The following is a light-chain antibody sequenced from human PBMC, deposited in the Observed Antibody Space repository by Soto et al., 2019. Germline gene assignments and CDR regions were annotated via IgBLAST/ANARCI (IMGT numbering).Light chain of an antibody. CDR3: SSYAGSNNLV. Sequence: QSALTQPPSASGSPGQSVTISCTGTSGDVGGYNYVSWYQQHPGKAPKLMINEVSKRPSGVPDRFSGSKSGNTASLTVSGLQAEDEADYYCSSYAGSNNLVFGGGTKLTVL. V-gene: IGLV2-8*01. J-gene: IGLJ3*02. CDR2: EVS. CDR1: SGDVGGYNY.